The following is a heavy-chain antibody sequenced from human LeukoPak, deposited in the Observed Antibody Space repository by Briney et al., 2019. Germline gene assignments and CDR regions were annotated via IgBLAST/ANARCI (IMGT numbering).Heavy chain of an antibody. CDR1: GFTFRSFW. Sequence: GGSLRLSCAASGFTFRSFWMSWVRQAPGKGLEWVSYISSSSSTIYYADSVKGRFTISRDNAKNSLYLQMNSLRAEDTAVYYCAKDIAAGSDGDYPSPYDYWGQGTLVTVSS. J-gene: IGHJ4*02. CDR3: AKDIAAGSDGDYPSPYDY. D-gene: IGHD4-17*01. V-gene: IGHV3-48*01. CDR2: ISSSSSTI.